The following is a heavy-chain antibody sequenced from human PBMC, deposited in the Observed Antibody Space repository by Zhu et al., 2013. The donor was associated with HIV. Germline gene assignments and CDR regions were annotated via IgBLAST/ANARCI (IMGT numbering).Heavy chain of an antibody. CDR2: FNPNSGGT. D-gene: IGHD2-2*01. CDR1: GYTFTDYY. J-gene: IGHJ4*02. Sequence: QVQLVQSGAEVKKPGASVKVSCKASGYTFTDYYMHWVRQAPGQGLEWMGWFNPNSGGTNYAQKFQGRVTMTRDTSISTAYMELSSLRSDDTAVYYCARDLDLSYQLLQTHLGYWGQGTLVTVSS. V-gene: IGHV1-2*02. CDR3: ARDLDLSYQLLQTHLGY.